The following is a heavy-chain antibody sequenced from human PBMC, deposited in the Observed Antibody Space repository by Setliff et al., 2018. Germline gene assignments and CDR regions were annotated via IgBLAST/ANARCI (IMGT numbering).Heavy chain of an antibody. D-gene: IGHD3-10*02. CDR3: ARVYGENDLPDI. V-gene: IGHV4-61*02. J-gene: IGHJ3*02. Sequence: PSETLSLTCTVSGGSITSGSFYWSWIRQPAGKKLEWIGRIHASGSPDCNPSLKSRVTMSVDKSRNQISLNLTSVTAADTAMYYCARVYGENDLPDIWGQGTMVTVS. CDR2: IHASGSP. CDR1: GGSITSGSFY.